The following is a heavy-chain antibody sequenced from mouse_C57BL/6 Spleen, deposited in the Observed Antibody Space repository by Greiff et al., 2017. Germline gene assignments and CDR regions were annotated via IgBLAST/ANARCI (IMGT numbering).Heavy chain of an antibody. CDR3: TRLYYYGSEGYWYFDV. CDR1: GFTFSDAW. V-gene: IGHV6-6*01. J-gene: IGHJ1*03. D-gene: IGHD1-1*01. Sequence: EVKLQESGGGLVQPGGSMKLSCAASGFTFSDAWMDWVRQSPEKGLEWVAEIRNKANNHATYYAESVKGRFTISRDDSKSSVYLQMNSLRAEDTGIYYCTRLYYYGSEGYWYFDVWGTGTTVTVSS. CDR2: IRNKANNHAT.